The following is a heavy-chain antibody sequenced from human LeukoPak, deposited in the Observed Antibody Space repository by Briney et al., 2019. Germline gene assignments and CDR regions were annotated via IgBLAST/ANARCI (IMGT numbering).Heavy chain of an antibody. Sequence: ASVKVSCKASGGTFSSYAISWVRQAPGQGLEWMGRIIPIFGIANYAQELQGRVTITADKSTSTAYMELSSLRSEDTAVYYCATKISGSYFDYWGQGTLVTVSS. V-gene: IGHV1-69*04. J-gene: IGHJ4*02. D-gene: IGHD1-26*01. CDR2: IIPIFGIA. CDR1: GGTFSSYA. CDR3: ATKISGSYFDY.